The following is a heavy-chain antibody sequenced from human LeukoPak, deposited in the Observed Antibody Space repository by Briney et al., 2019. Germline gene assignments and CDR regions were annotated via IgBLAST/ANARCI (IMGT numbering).Heavy chain of an antibody. D-gene: IGHD1-26*01. Sequence: PSETLSLTCNVSGGSISSSSYYWGWIRQPPGKGLEWIGSIYYSGSTYYNPSLKSRVTISVDTSKNQFSLRLSSVTAADTAVYYCASFPPVGAPDFGYWGQGTLVTVSS. J-gene: IGHJ4*02. CDR1: GGSISSSSYY. V-gene: IGHV4-39*07. CDR3: ASFPPVGAPDFGY. CDR2: IYYSGST.